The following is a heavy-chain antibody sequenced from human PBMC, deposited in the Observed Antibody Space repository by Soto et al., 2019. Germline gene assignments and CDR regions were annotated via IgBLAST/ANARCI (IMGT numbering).Heavy chain of an antibody. J-gene: IGHJ6*02. CDR2: ISPSTSHI. CDR1: GFTFSSCT. CDR3: SGFSGGACQRNYGMGV. D-gene: IGHD2-21*02. V-gene: IGHV3-21*01. Sequence: EVHLVESGGGLVKPGGSLRLSCAVSGFTFSSCTMNWVRQAPGKGLEWVSSISPSTSHIYYTDSVKGRFTISRDNAKNSLFLQMNSLRAEDTAVYYCSGFSGGACQRNYGMGVWGQGTTVTVSS.